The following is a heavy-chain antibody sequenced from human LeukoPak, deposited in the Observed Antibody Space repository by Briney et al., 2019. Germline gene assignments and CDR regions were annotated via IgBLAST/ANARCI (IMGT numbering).Heavy chain of an antibody. CDR1: GFTFRSYW. CDR2: INNDGSGT. Sequence: GGSLRLSCAASGFTFRSYWMHWARQVPGKGLVWVSRINNDGSGTTYADSVKGRFTISRDNAKNTLYLQMNSLRVEDTAVYYCTSLYLTDVWGKGTTVTVSS. CDR3: TSLYLTDV. D-gene: IGHD2-2*02. J-gene: IGHJ6*04. V-gene: IGHV3-74*01.